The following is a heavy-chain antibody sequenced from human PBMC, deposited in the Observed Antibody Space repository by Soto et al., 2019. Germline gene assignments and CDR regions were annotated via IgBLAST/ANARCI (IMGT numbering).Heavy chain of an antibody. V-gene: IGHV3-23*01. Sequence: PGGSLRLSCAASGFTFSSYAMSWVRQAPGKGLEWVSAISGSGGSTYYADSVKGRFTISRDNSKNTLYLQMNSLRAEDTAVYYCARDSSGRGDYFDYWGQGTLVTVSS. J-gene: IGHJ4*02. CDR1: GFTFSSYA. D-gene: IGHD3-22*01. CDR2: ISGSGGST. CDR3: ARDSSGRGDYFDY.